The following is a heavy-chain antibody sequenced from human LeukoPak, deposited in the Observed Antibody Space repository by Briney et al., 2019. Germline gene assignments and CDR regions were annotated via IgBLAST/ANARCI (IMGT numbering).Heavy chain of an antibody. Sequence: SVKVSCKASGGTFSSYAISWVRQAPGQGLEWMGGIIPIFGTANYAQKFQGRVTITADESTSTAYMELSSLRSEDTAVYHCARDWGYSYGFNYFDYWGQGTLVTVSS. CDR1: GGTFSSYA. CDR2: IIPIFGTA. D-gene: IGHD5-18*01. J-gene: IGHJ4*02. V-gene: IGHV1-69*13. CDR3: ARDWGYSYGFNYFDY.